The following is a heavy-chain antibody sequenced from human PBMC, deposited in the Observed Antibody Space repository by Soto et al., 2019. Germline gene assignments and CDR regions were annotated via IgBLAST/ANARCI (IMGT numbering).Heavy chain of an antibody. CDR2: LYNAGST. V-gene: IGHV4-59*01. Sequence: QVRLQESGPGLVKPSETLSLTCTVSGGSISRYYWSWIRQPPGKGLEWIGYLYNAGSTIYNPSLRGGVTISVDMSQNQLALNLNYVTAADTAVYYCARDLWGYCGTDCYPLDVWGQGTAVTVSS. CDR1: GGSISRYY. D-gene: IGHD2-21*02. CDR3: ARDLWGYCGTDCYPLDV. J-gene: IGHJ6*02.